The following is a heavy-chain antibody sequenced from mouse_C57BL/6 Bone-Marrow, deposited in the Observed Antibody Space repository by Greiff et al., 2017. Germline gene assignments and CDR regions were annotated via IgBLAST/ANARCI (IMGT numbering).Heavy chain of an antibody. D-gene: IGHD1-1*01. V-gene: IGHV1-54*01. Sequence: QVQLQQSGAELVRPGTSVKVSCKASGYAFTNYLIEWVKQRPGQGLEWIGVINPGSGGTNYNEKFKGKATLTADKSSSTAYMQLSSLTSEDSAVYFSARGYYGSSYYAMDYWGQGTSVTVSS. J-gene: IGHJ4*01. CDR3: ARGYYGSSYYAMDY. CDR1: GYAFTNYL. CDR2: INPGSGGT.